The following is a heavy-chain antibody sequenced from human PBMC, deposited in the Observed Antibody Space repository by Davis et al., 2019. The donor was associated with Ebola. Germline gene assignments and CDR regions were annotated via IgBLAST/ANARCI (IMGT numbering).Heavy chain of an antibody. CDR2: IYYSGST. CDR1: GGSISSYY. Sequence: SETLSLTCTVSGGSISSYYWSWIRQPPGKGLEWIGYIYYSGSTNYNPSLKSRVTISVDTSKNQFSLKLSSVTAADTAVYYCARDRGPPTVDDAFDIWGQGTMVTVSS. D-gene: IGHD4-23*01. J-gene: IGHJ3*02. V-gene: IGHV4-59*01. CDR3: ARDRGPPTVDDAFDI.